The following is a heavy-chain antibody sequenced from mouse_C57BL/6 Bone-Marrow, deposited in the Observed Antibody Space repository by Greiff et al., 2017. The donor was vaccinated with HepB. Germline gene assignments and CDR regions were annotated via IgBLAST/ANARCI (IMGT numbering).Heavy chain of an antibody. Sequence: VQLQQSGAELVRPGASVKLSCTASGFNIKDDYMHWVKQRPEQGLEWIGWIDPENGDTEYASKFQGKATITADTSSNTAYLQLSSLTSEDTAVYYCTTPITTVVATGDYWYFDVWGTGTTVTVSS. CDR1: GFNIKDDY. D-gene: IGHD1-1*01. J-gene: IGHJ1*03. CDR3: TTPITTVVATGDYWYFDV. V-gene: IGHV14-4*01. CDR2: IDPENGDT.